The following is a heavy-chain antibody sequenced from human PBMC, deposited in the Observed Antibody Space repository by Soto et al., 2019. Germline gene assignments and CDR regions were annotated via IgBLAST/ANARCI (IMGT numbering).Heavy chain of an antibody. V-gene: IGHV3-23*01. J-gene: IGHJ4*02. D-gene: IGHD1-26*01. CDR1: GFTFSSYA. Sequence: EVQLLESGGGLVQPGGSLRLSCVASGFTFSSYAMRWVRQAPVKGLEWVSAISGSGDSTYYGDSVKGPFTISRDNSKNTLYLQMNSLRPEDTAVYYCARRGSGSYYDYWGQGTLVTVSS. CDR3: ARRGSGSYYDY. CDR2: ISGSGDST.